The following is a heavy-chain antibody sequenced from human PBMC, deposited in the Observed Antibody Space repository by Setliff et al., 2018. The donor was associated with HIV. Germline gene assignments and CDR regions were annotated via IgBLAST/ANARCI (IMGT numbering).Heavy chain of an antibody. D-gene: IGHD6-6*01. V-gene: IGHV4-61*01. Sequence: SETLSLTCTVSGDSVSSANYYWSWIRQPPGKGLEWMGYIYYSGTTKYNPSLKSLVTMSVDTSKNQFSLKLSSGTAADTAVYYCASEAWTSYRSSSGYYYYYMDVWGKGTTVTVSS. CDR3: ASEAWTSYRSSSGYYYYYMDV. CDR2: IYYSGTT. CDR1: GDSVSSANYY. J-gene: IGHJ6*03.